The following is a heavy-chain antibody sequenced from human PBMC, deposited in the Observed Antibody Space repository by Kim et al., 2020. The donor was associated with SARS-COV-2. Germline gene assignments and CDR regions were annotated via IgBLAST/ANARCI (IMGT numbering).Heavy chain of an antibody. D-gene: IGHD6-13*01. CDR1: GGSFSGYY. CDR3: ARGPGYSSSCYGARNWFDP. V-gene: IGHV4-34*01. Sequence: SETLSLTCAVYGGSFSGYYWSWIRQPPGKGLEWIGEINHSGSTNYNPSLKSRVTISVDTSKNQFSLKLSSVTAADTAVYYCARGPGYSSSCYGARNWFDPWGQGTLVTVSS. J-gene: IGHJ5*02. CDR2: INHSGST.